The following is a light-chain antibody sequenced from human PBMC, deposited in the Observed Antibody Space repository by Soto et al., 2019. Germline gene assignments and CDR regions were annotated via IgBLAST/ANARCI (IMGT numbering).Light chain of an antibody. V-gene: IGKV3-11*01. CDR1: QSVSSSS. CDR3: QQRSNWPPSGT. J-gene: IGKJ5*01. Sequence: ENVLTQSPGTLSLSPGERATLFCRASQSVSSSSLAWYQQKPGQAPRLLMYDASNRATGIPARFSGSGSGTDFTLTISSLEPEDFAVYYCQQRSNWPPSGTFGQGTRLEIK. CDR2: DAS.